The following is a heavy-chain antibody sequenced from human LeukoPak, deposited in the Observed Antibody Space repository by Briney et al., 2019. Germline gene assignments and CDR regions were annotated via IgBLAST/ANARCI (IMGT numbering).Heavy chain of an antibody. J-gene: IGHJ4*02. CDR2: INPSVDSA. V-gene: IGHV1-46*01. D-gene: IGHD3-10*01. CDR1: GYTFTSYY. CDR3: ARERGSSDY. Sequence: ASVKVSCMSSGYTFTSYYMHWVRQAPGQGLEWMGIINPSVDSATYAQKFQGRVTMTSDTSTSTVYMDLSSLRSEDTAVYYCARERGSSDYWGQGTLVTVSS.